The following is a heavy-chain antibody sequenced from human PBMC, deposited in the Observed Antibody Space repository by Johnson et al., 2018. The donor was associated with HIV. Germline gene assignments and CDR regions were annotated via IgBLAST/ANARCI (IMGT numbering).Heavy chain of an antibody. V-gene: IGHV3-30*18. J-gene: IGHJ3*02. CDR2: VSYDGRNT. Sequence: QVQLVESGGGVVQPGRSLRLSCAASGFIFSDYAIHWVRQAPGQGLEWVSVVSYDGRNTKYADSVKGRFTISRDNSKNTLYLQMNSLRAEDTAVYYCAKPYYGSGDDGFDIWGQGTMVTVSS. CDR3: AKPYYGSGDDGFDI. D-gene: IGHD3-10*01. CDR1: GFIFSDYA.